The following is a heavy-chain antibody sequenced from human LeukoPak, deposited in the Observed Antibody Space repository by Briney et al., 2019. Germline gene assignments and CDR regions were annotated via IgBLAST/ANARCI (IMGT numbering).Heavy chain of an antibody. CDR1: GGSISSGGYS. Sequence: SETLPLTCAVPGGSISSGGYSWSWIRQPPGKGLEWIGYIYHSGSTYYNPSLKSRVTISVDRSKNQFSLKLSSVTAADTAVYYCARDSRGRRGFDYWGQGTLVTVSS. D-gene: IGHD1-26*01. J-gene: IGHJ4*02. V-gene: IGHV4-30-2*01. CDR3: ARDSRGRRGFDY. CDR2: IYHSGST.